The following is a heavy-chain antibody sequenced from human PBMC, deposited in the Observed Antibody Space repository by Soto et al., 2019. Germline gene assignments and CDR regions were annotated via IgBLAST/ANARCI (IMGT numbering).Heavy chain of an antibody. V-gene: IGHV6-1*01. CDR1: GDSVSSNSAA. CDR2: TYYRSKWYN. Sequence: SQTLSLTCAISGDSVSSNSAAWNWIRQSPSRGLEWLGRTYYRSKWYNDYAVSVKSRITINPDTSKNQFSLQLNSVTPEDTAVYYCAGTLISSSWYRGINYYYGMDVWGQGTTVTVSS. D-gene: IGHD6-13*01. J-gene: IGHJ6*02. CDR3: AGTLISSSWYRGINYYYGMDV.